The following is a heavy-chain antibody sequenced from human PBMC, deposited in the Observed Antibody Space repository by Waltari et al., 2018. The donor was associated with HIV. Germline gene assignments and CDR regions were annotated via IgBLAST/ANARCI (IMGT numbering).Heavy chain of an antibody. CDR1: GGSFSGYY. V-gene: IGHV4-34*01. CDR2: INHDGST. Sequence: QVQLQQWGAGLLKPSETLSLTCAVYGGSFSGYYWSWIRQPPGKGLEWIGEINHDGSTIYHPSLKIRVTISVDTSKNQFSLKLISVTAADTAVYYCARGYYYDSSGYLGYWGQGTLVTVSS. J-gene: IGHJ4*02. CDR3: ARGYYYDSSGYLGY. D-gene: IGHD3-22*01.